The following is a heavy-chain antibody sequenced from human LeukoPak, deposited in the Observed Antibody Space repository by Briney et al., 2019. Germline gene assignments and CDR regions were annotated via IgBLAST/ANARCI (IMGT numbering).Heavy chain of an antibody. D-gene: IGHD2-15*01. CDR3: ARTYCSGGNFYYDY. V-gene: IGHV1-69*01. J-gene: IGHJ4*02. Sequence: EASVKVSCKASGGSFSSYAISWVRLAPGHGSEWMGGLVPIFTTPNYAQKLQDRVTITADESTSTAYIELSSQRSEDTAVYYCARTYCSGGNFYYDYWGQGTLVTVSS. CDR2: LVPIFTTP. CDR1: GGSFSSYA.